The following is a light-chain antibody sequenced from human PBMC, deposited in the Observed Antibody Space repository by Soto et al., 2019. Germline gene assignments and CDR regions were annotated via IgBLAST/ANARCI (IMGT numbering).Light chain of an antibody. CDR2: KNK. J-gene: IGLJ1*01. CDR1: SSNNGSNY. V-gene: IGLV1-47*01. CDR3: AAWDDSLSVYYV. Sequence: QSALTQPPSASGTPGQRVTISFSGSSSNNGSNYVYWYQQLPGTAPKLLIYKNKQRPSRVPERFSGSKSGTSASLAISWLRSEDEADYYCAAWDDSLSVYYVFGTGTKVTVL.